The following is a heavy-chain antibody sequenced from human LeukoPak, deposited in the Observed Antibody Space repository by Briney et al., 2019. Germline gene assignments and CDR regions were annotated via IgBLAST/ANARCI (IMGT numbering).Heavy chain of an antibody. CDR1: GLTFSSHG. D-gene: IGHD3-10*01. V-gene: IGHV3-30*02. J-gene: IGHJ5*02. CDR2: IRFDGSAK. CDR3: LVEVRGLMKASRFDP. Sequence: PGGSLRLSCAASGLTFSSHGMHWVRQAPGKGLQWVAFIRFDGSAKYYADSVKGRFTISRDNSKNTLFLQMNSLRAEDTAVYYCLVEVRGLMKASRFDPWGQGTLVTVSS.